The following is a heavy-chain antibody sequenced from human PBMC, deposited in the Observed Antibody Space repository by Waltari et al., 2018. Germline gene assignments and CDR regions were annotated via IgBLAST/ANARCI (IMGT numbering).Heavy chain of an antibody. V-gene: IGHV3-23*01. Sequence: EVQLLESGGGLVQPGGSLRLSCAASGFTFTSSALSLVRQAPGKGLEWVSAISGSGGSTYYADSVKGRFTISRDNSKNTLYLQMNSLRAEDTAVYYCAKDPGIVGASFFDYWGQGTLVTVSS. CDR2: ISGSGGST. J-gene: IGHJ4*02. CDR1: GFTFTSSA. CDR3: AKDPGIVGASFFDY. D-gene: IGHD1-26*01.